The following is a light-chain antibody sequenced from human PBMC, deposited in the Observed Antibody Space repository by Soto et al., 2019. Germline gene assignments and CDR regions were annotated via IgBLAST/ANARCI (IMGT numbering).Light chain of an antibody. CDR2: KAS. CDR3: MQGRTFT. Sequence: IVLTQSTLSLPVTLGQPASISCRSSQSLVHSDGNTYLNWFQQRPGQSPRRLIYKASNRDSGVPDRFSGSGSGTDFTLSISRVEAEDVGVYYCMQGRTFTFGQGTKVDIK. CDR1: QSLVHSDGNTY. J-gene: IGKJ1*01. V-gene: IGKV2-30*02.